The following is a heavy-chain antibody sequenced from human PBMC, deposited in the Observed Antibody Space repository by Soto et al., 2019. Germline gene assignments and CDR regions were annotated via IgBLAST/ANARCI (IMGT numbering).Heavy chain of an antibody. D-gene: IGHD3-10*01. CDR2: IIPIFVTA. Sequence: SLKVACKTSGYTFSSYAISCGRHTPGQGLEWMGWIIPIFVTANYAQKFQGRVTITADESTSTAYMELSSLRSEDTAVYYCARDRFATGSFDYWGQGTLVTVSS. CDR3: ARDRFATGSFDY. J-gene: IGHJ4*02. CDR1: GYTFSSYA. V-gene: IGHV1-69*13.